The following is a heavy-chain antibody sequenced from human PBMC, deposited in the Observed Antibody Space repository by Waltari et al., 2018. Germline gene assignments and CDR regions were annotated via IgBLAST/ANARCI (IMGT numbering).Heavy chain of an antibody. CDR1: GFTFSSYA. Sequence: EVQLVESGGGLVQPGGSLRLSCAASGFTFSSYAMNWVRQAPGKGREWVSSISSSSSYIYYADSVKGRFTISRDNAKNSLYLQMNSLRAEDTAVYYCARALSRIVGGTYYFDYWGQGTLVTVSS. CDR3: ARALSRIVGGTYYFDY. V-gene: IGHV3-21*01. J-gene: IGHJ4*02. D-gene: IGHD1-26*01. CDR2: ISSSSSYI.